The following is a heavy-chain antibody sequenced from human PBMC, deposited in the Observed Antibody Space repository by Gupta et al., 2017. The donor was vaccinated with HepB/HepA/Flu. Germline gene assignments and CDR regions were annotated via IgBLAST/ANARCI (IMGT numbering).Heavy chain of an antibody. CDR1: GGSFSGYY. CDR3: ARGYCSGGSCSLGEYYYYGMDV. V-gene: IGHV4-34*01. CDR2: INHSGST. D-gene: IGHD2-15*01. Sequence: QVQLQQWGAGLLKPSETLSLTCAVYGGSFSGYYWSWIRQPPGKGLEWIREINHSGSTNYNPSLKSRVTISVDTSKNQFSLKLSSVTAADTAVYYCARGYCSGGSCSLGEYYYYGMDVWGQGTTVTVSS. J-gene: IGHJ6*02.